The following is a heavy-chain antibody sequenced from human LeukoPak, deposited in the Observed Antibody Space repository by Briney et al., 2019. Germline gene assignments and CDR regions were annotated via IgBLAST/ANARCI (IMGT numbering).Heavy chain of an antibody. D-gene: IGHD1-26*01. J-gene: IGHJ4*02. V-gene: IGHV3-11*01. CDR2: ISNSGSTI. CDR1: GFTFSDYY. CDR3: ARVKGSYCSDY. Sequence: GGSLRLSCAVSGFTFSDYYMSWIRQAPGKGLEWVSYISNSGSTIYYADSVKGRFTISRDNAKNSLYLQMNSLRAEDTAVYYCARVKGSYCSDYWGQGTLVTVSS.